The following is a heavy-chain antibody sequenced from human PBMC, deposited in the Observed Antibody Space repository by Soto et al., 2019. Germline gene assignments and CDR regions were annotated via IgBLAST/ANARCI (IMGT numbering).Heavy chain of an antibody. Sequence: SETLSLTCTVSGGSISSGDYYWSWIRQPPGKGLEWIGYIYYSGSTYYNPSLKSRVTISVDTSKNQFSLKLSSVTAADTAVYYCARVHDSSGYPHYFDYWGQGTLVTVSS. J-gene: IGHJ4*02. CDR2: IYYSGST. CDR3: ARVHDSSGYPHYFDY. V-gene: IGHV4-30-4*01. CDR1: GGSISSGDYY. D-gene: IGHD3-22*01.